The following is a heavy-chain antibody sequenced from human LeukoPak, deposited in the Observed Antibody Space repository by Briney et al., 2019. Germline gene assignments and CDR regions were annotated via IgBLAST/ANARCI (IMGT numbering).Heavy chain of an antibody. CDR3: ARGAYYFDY. J-gene: IGHJ4*02. CDR2: ISSSGSTI. V-gene: IGHV3-48*03. CDR1: GFTFSSYE. Sequence: GGSLRLSCAASGFTFSSYEMNWVRQAPGKGLEWVSYISSSGSTIYYADSVKGRFTISRDNAKNSLYLQMNSPRAEDTAVYYCARGAYYFDYWGQGTLVTVSS.